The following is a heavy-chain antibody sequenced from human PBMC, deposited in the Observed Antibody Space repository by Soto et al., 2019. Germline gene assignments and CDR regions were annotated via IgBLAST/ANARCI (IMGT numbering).Heavy chain of an antibody. CDR1: GGSISYNSYY. CDR2: IFYTGTT. D-gene: IGHD2-2*01. Sequence: SETLSLTCSVSGGSISYNSYYWCWIRHPPGKGLDWVGGIFYTGTTYYSPSLKDRVTISVDTSKNSFSLNLTSVTAADTAVYFCARLVVVAPVANAWGQGTLVTVSS. V-gene: IGHV4-39*02. CDR3: ARLVVVAPVANA. J-gene: IGHJ5*02.